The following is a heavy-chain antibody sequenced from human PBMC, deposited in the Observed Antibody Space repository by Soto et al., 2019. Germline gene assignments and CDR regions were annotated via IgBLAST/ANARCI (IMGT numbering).Heavy chain of an antibody. CDR1: GGSVYRNGYY. V-gene: IGHV4-31*03. Sequence: TLSLTCSVSGGSVYRNGYYWSWIRQLPEKGLEWIGFIYYSGSTYYNPSLKRRVTISLDTSKNQFSLSLSSVTAADTAVYYCATTPFNWFEPWGQGTLVTVSS. CDR2: IYYSGST. CDR3: ATTPFNWFEP. J-gene: IGHJ5*02.